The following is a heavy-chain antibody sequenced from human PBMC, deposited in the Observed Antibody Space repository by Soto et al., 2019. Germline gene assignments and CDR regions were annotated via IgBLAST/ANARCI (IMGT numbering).Heavy chain of an antibody. CDR2: IDYNGVT. CDR3: GRVMIGTSRHTDSDY. D-gene: IGHD2-2*01. V-gene: IGHV4-39*01. Sequence: SETLSLTCSVSGASISSRDYYWGWIRQTLGKGLEWIGNIDYNGVTYYNPSLKSRVTVSKDTSKNQFSLKVASVTAADTAIYYCGRVMIGTSRHTDSDYWGQGTQVTVS. CDR1: GASISSRDYY. J-gene: IGHJ4*02.